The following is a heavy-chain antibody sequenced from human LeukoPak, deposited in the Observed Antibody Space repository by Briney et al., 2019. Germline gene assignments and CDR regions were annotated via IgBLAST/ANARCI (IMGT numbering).Heavy chain of an antibody. J-gene: IGHJ4*02. D-gene: IGHD4-17*01. V-gene: IGHV3-7*03. Sequence: GGSLRLSCAASGFTISNYWMSWVRQAPGKGLEWVANIKQDGSTKYYVDSVKGRFTFSRDNAKNSLFLQMNSLRAEDTAIYYCARGNDYRDHVAIYFAYWGQGTRATLSS. CDR2: IKQDGSTK. CDR1: GFTISNYW. CDR3: ARGNDYRDHVAIYFAY.